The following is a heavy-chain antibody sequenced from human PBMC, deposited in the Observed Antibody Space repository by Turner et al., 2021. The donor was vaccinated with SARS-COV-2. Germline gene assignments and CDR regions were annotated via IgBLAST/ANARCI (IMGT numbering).Heavy chain of an antibody. CDR2: INHGEST. D-gene: IGHD6-19*01. CDR3: ARSGWSLWYFDY. J-gene: IGHJ4*02. V-gene: IGHV4-59*12. CDR1: GASITSYY. Sequence: QVQLQESGPGLVKPSETLSLTCIVSGASITSYYWSWIRQPPGRGLEWIGEINHGESTNYNPSLKSRVTISVDTSKNQFSLKLSSVTAADTAVYYCARSGWSLWYFDYWGQGTLVTVSS.